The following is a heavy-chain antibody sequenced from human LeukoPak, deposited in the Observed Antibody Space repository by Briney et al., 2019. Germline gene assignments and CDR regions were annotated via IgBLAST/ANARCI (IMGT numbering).Heavy chain of an antibody. CDR1: GYSITELS. Sequence: ASVTVSFKVSGYSITELSTHWVRQAPGKGLEWMGGFDPGSGEIIYEQKFQDRVTMTEDTSTDTAYMELSSLRFEDTALYYCATGTHYDLLPFWGQGTLVTVSS. CDR2: FDPGSGEI. CDR3: ATGTHYDLLPF. V-gene: IGHV1-24*01. J-gene: IGHJ4*02. D-gene: IGHD3-9*01.